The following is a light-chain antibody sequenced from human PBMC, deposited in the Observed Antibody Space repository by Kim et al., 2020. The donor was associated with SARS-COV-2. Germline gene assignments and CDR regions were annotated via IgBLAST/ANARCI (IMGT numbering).Light chain of an antibody. J-gene: IGLJ3*02. Sequence: GQRVTISCAGSSSNSGSNYVYWYQQLPGTGPKLRIYRNNQRPSGVPDRFSGSKSGTSASLAISGLRSEDEADYYCAAWDDSLSGWVFGGGTQLTVL. CDR3: AAWDDSLSGWV. V-gene: IGLV1-47*01. CDR2: RNN. CDR1: SSNSGSNY.